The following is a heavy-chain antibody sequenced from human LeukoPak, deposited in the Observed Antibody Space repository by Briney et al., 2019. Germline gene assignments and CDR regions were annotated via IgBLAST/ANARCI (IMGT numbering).Heavy chain of an antibody. V-gene: IGHV3-30*02. CDR1: GFTFSSHA. CDR2: IRYDGINK. D-gene: IGHD3-22*01. Sequence: GGSLRLSCAASGFTFSSHAMHWVRQAPGKGLEWVAFIRYDGINKYYADSVKGRFTISRDNSKNTLYLQMNSLRAEDTAVYYCAKGALFSPYYYDSSGYYFDAFDIWGQGTMVTVSS. CDR3: AKGALFSPYYYDSSGYYFDAFDI. J-gene: IGHJ3*02.